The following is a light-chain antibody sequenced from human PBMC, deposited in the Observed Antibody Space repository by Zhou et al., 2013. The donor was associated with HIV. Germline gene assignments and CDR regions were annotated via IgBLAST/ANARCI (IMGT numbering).Light chain of an antibody. Sequence: DIQMTQSPSTLSASVGDRVTITCRASQSISSWLAWYQQKPGKVPKLLIHQASSLESGVPSRSIGSGSGTEFTLTISSLQPDDFATYYCQQYNSYSLTFGGGTKVEIK. CDR1: QSISSW. J-gene: IGKJ4*01. V-gene: IGKV1-5*03. CDR2: QAS. CDR3: QQYNSYSLT.